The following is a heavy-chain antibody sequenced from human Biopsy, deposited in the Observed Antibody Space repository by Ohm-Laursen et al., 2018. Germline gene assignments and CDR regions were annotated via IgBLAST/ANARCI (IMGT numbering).Heavy chain of an antibody. CDR2: ISGSGGST. Sequence: SLRLSCAATGFTFSSHAMSWVRQAPGKGLEWVSVISGSGGSTHYADSVKRRFTITRDNSKNTLFLQMNSLRAEDTAIYYCGRRPFFDYWSAYYVDHWGQGALVTVSS. D-gene: IGHD3-3*01. CDR3: GRRPFFDYWSAYYVDH. CDR1: GFTFSSHA. V-gene: IGHV3-23*01. J-gene: IGHJ5*02.